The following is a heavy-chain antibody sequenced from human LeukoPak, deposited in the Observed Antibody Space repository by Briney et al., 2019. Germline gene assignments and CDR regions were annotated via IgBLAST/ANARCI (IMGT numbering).Heavy chain of an antibody. CDR3: ARGGGSLYYYDSSGYCDY. CDR2: ISAYNGNT. Sequence: ASVKVSCKASGYTFTSYGISWVRQAPGQGLEWMGWISAYNGNTNYAQKLQGRVTMTTDTSTSTAYVELRSLRSDDTAVYYCARGGGSLYYYDSSGYCDYWGQGTLVTVSS. J-gene: IGHJ4*02. CDR1: GYTFTSYG. D-gene: IGHD3-22*01. V-gene: IGHV1-18*01.